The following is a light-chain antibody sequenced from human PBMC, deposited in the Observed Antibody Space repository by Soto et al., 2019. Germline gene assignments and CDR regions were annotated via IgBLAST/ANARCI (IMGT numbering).Light chain of an antibody. J-gene: IGKJ4*01. CDR3: QQNGSSPV. CDR1: QSVSSWD. V-gene: IGKV3-20*01. Sequence: EIVLTQFPAPLSLSPRERATFSCRASQSVSSWDLAWYQQKPGQAPMLLIYAASNRATRIPDRFSGSGSGTDFTLTISRLEHEDFAVYYCQQNGSSPVFGGGTKVDIK. CDR2: AAS.